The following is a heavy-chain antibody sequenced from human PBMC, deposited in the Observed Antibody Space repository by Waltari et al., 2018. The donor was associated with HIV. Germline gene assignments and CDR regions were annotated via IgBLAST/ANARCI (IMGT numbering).Heavy chain of an antibody. V-gene: IGHV1-69*04. CDR2: IIPILGIA. CDR3: AREGAARVRNTAYYFDY. Sequence: QVQLVQSGAEVKKPGSSVKVSCKASGGTFSSYAISWVRQAPGQGLEWMGRIIPILGIANYAQKFQGRVTITADKSTSTAYMELSSLRSEDTAVYYCAREGAARVRNTAYYFDYWGQGTLVTVSS. J-gene: IGHJ4*02. CDR1: GGTFSSYA. D-gene: IGHD6-6*01.